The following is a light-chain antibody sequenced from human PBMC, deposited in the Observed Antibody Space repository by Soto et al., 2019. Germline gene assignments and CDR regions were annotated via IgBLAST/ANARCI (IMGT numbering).Light chain of an antibody. J-gene: IGKJ1*01. V-gene: IGKV1-39*01. CDR2: AAS. CDR3: QQSYSTPWT. Sequence: DIQMTQSPSSLSASVGDRVTITCRASKSISSYLNWYQQKPGKAPKLLIYAASSLQSGVPSRFSGSGSGTDFTLTISSLQPDDFATYYCQQSYSTPWTFGQGTKGEIK. CDR1: KSISSY.